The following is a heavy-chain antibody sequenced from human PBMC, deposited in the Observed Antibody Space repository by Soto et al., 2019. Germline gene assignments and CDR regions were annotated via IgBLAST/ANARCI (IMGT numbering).Heavy chain of an antibody. CDR1: GGSISISNW. Sequence: QVQLQESGPGLVKPSETLSLTCAVSGGSISISNWWSWVRQTPGKGLEWIGQIHHSGFTSYNPSLKSRLTMSVDPSRSQFSLDLSSVTAADTAVYYWARFPFDKSSWTNPRYFDTWGQGTLVTVSS. CDR2: IHHSGFT. J-gene: IGHJ5*02. D-gene: IGHD6-13*01. V-gene: IGHV4-4*02. CDR3: ARFPFDKSSWTNPRYFDT.